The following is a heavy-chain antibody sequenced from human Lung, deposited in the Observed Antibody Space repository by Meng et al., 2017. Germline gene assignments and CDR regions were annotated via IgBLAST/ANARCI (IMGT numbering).Heavy chain of an antibody. CDR2: IYNSGST. CDR3: ARGQKGYFDL. V-gene: IGHV4-30-4*01. J-gene: IGHJ2*01. CDR1: GGSISSSNYY. Sequence: QGRLQRSGPGLVKPSQTLSLPCTVSGGSISSSNYYWSWIRQPPGKGLEWSGHIYNSGSTYYNPSLKSRITISVDTSKNQFSLKLSSVTAADTAVYYCARGQKGYFDLWGRGTLVTVSS.